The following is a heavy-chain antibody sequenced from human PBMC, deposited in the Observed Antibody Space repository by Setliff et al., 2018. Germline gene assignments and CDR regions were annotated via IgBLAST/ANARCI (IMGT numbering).Heavy chain of an antibody. CDR3: ARDPAYGAFDI. V-gene: IGHV1-69*13. D-gene: IGHD3-16*01. CDR1: GGTFTKYG. J-gene: IGHJ3*02. Sequence: WASVKVSCKASGGTFTKYGISWVRQAPGQGLEWMGGTIPMFGTTNYARKFQGRVTIISDESTSTAYMQLSSLGSEDTAVYYCARDPAYGAFDIWGQGTMVTVSS. CDR2: TIPMFGTT.